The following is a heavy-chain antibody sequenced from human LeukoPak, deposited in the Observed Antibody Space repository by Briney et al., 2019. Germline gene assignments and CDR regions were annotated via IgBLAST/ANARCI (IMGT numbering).Heavy chain of an antibody. J-gene: IGHJ3*02. D-gene: IGHD4-17*01. CDR2: IYYSGST. V-gene: IGHV4-31*11. CDR1: GGSFSGYY. Sequence: PSETLSLTCAVYGGSFSGYYWSWIRQHPGKGLEWMGYIYYSGSTYYNPSLKSRVIISVDTSKNQFSLKLSSVTAADTAVYYCARVLPHRHLRYGYYGRRGYAFDILGQGTMVTVSS. CDR3: ARVLPHRHLRYGYYGRRGYAFDI.